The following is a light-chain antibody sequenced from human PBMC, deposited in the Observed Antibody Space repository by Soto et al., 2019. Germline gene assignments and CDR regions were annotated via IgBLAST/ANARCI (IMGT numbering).Light chain of an antibody. CDR1: SSDVGGYNY. CDR2: DVS. CDR3: CSYAGSYTYVV. V-gene: IGLV2-11*01. Sequence: QSVLTQPRSVSGSPGQSVTISCTGTSSDVGGYNYVSWYQQHPGKAPKLMIYDVSKRPSGVPDRFSGSKSGNTASLTISALQAEDEADYYCCSYAGSYTYVVFGGGTKVTVL. J-gene: IGLJ2*01.